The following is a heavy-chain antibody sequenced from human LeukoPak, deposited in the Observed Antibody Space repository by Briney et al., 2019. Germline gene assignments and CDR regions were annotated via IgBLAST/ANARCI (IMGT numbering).Heavy chain of an antibody. CDR3: AKGGSSSWYVISYFDY. D-gene: IGHD6-13*01. V-gene: IGHV3-23*01. Sequence: GGSLRLSCAASGFTFSSYAMNWVRQAPGKGLEWVSATGSTGVSTFYADSVKGRFTVSRDNSKNTLSLQMNSLRAEDTAVYYCAKGGSSSWYVISYFDYWGQGTLVTVSP. CDR2: TGSTGVST. CDR1: GFTFSSYA. J-gene: IGHJ4*02.